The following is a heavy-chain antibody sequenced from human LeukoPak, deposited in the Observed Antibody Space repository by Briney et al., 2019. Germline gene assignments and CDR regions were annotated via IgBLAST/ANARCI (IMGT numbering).Heavy chain of an antibody. CDR1: GFTFSTYN. J-gene: IGHJ6*03. D-gene: IGHD6-13*01. CDR3: ARLPSSRRDYYYYMDV. Sequence: GGSLRLSCAASGFTFSTYNMNWVRQAPGKGLEWVSSISSSSSYIYYADSVKGRFTTSRDNAKNSVYLQMNSLRAEDTAVYYCARLPSSRRDYYYYMDVWGKGTTVTVSS. V-gene: IGHV3-21*01. CDR2: ISSSSSYI.